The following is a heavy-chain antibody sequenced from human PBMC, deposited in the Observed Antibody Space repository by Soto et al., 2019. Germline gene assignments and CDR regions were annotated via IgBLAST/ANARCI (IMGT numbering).Heavy chain of an antibody. V-gene: IGHV3-23*01. D-gene: IGHD5-12*01. CDR1: GYSFGSYA. Sequence: LRLSFAASGYSFGSYALSWVRQAPGKGLEWVSTISRSDGKTFYADSVKGRFSISRDTSESTLYLQMNSLRADYPAIYCCARWIYLDYWGQGTRVTVSS. J-gene: IGHJ4*02. CDR3: ARWIYLDY. CDR2: ISRSDGKT.